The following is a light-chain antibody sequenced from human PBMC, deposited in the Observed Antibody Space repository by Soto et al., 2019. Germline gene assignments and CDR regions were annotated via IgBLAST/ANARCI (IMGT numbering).Light chain of an antibody. CDR3: SSSGGSPTYV. J-gene: IGLJ1*01. CDR1: SSDVGAYNY. Sequence: QSVLTQPASVSGSPGQSITISCTGTSSDVGAYNYVSWYQQYPGKAPRLMITEVTSRPSGISNRFSGSKSGNSASLTISGLQAEDEAEYYCSSSGGSPTYVFGTGTKVTVL. V-gene: IGLV2-14*01. CDR2: EVT.